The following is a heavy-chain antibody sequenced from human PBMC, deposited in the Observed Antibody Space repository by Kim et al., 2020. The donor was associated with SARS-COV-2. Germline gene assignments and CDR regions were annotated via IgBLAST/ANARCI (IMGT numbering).Heavy chain of an antibody. D-gene: IGHD2-15*01. Sequence: SQTLSLTCAISGDSVSSNSAAWNWIRQSPSRGLEWLGRTYYRSKWYNDYAVSVKSRITINPDTSKNQFSLQLNSVTPEDTAVYYCARGRPQRGLSDGRAYFDYWGQGTLVTVSS. CDR3: ARGRPQRGLSDGRAYFDY. CDR2: TYYRSKWYN. J-gene: IGHJ4*02. CDR1: GDSVSSNSAA. V-gene: IGHV6-1*01.